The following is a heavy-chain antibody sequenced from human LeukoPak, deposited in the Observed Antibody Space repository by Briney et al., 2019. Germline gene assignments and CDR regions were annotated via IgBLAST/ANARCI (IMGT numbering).Heavy chain of an antibody. J-gene: IGHJ4*02. CDR3: ARDLRYYDSSGSVPAPFDY. V-gene: IGHV3-48*03. Sequence: GGSLRLSCAASGFTFSSYEMNWVRQAPGKGLEWVAYISSSGSTMYYADSVKGRFTISRDNAKNSLYLQMNSLRAEDTAVYYCARDLRYYDSSGSVPAPFDYWGQGTLATVSS. D-gene: IGHD3-22*01. CDR2: ISSSGSTM. CDR1: GFTFSSYE.